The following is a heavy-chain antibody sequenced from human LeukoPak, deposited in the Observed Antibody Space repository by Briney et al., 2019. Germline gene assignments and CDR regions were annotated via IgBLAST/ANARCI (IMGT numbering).Heavy chain of an antibody. V-gene: IGHV1-2*02. CDR3: ARVPGPYTASRFDY. D-gene: IGHD2-2*02. CDR2: IDPNSGGT. CDR1: GYTFTDYY. J-gene: IGHJ4*02. Sequence: ASVTVSCKTSGYTFTDYYLHWVRRAPGQGLEWMGRIDPNSGGTNYAQKFQVRVTVTRDTSISTVYMELSGLRSDDTAVYYCARVPGPYTASRFDYWGQGTLVTVSS.